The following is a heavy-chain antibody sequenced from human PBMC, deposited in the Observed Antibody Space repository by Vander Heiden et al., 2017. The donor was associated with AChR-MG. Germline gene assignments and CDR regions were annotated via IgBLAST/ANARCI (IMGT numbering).Heavy chain of an antibody. D-gene: IGHD6-25*01. CDR1: GDSITSRYW. J-gene: IGHJ2*01. CDR2: IYHTGST. Sequence: QVHLQESGPGLVNPSGTLSLTCVVSGDSITSRYWWRWVRQSPGKGLEWIGGIYHTGSTNYNPSLKGRVSMSVDKSKNQFSLTLNSVTAADTAVYYCARDSKDSRGYSHWYFDLWGRGTLVTVSS. V-gene: IGHV4-4*02. CDR3: ARDSKDSRGYSHWYFDL.